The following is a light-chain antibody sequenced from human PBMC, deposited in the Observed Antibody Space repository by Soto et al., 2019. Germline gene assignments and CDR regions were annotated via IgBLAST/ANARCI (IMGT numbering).Light chain of an antibody. CDR2: GSS. V-gene: IGKV3-20*01. Sequence: EVALTQSPGTLSLSPGERATLSCRASQSVTNNYFAWYQQKPGQAPRLLIFGSSDRATCIPDRFSGSGSGTDFTLTISRLEPEDFAVYYCQQYGSSPPYTFGQGTKREIK. J-gene: IGKJ2*01. CDR1: QSVTNNY. CDR3: QQYGSSPPYT.